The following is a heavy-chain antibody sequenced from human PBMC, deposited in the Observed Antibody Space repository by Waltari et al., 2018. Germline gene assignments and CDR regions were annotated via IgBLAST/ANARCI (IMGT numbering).Heavy chain of an antibody. CDR1: GYTFTAYY. CDR3: AHMIGVYDSSGYYGGSLI. J-gene: IGHJ3*02. CDR2: INPNSGGT. D-gene: IGHD3-22*01. Sequence: QVQLVQSGAAVKKPGASVKVSCKASGYTFTAYYMHWVRQAPGQGLEWMGRINPNSGGTNYAQKFQGRLTITKDTSKNQVVLTMTNMDPVDTATYYCAHMIGVYDSSGYYGGSLIWGQGTMVTVSS. V-gene: IGHV1-2*06.